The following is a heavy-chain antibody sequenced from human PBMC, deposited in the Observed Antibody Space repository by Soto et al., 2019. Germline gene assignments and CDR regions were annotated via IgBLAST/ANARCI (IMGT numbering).Heavy chain of an antibody. D-gene: IGHD3-16*02. CDR1: GFTFSSYA. CDR2: ISGSGGST. J-gene: IGHJ4*02. CDR3: ANPGVHDYIWGSYRWAY. V-gene: IGHV3-23*01. Sequence: GGSLRLSCAASGFTFSSYAMSWVRQAPGKGLEWVSAISGSGGSTYYADSVKGRFTISRDNSKNTLYLQMNSLRAEDTAVYYCANPGVHDYIWGSYRWAYWGQGTLVTVSS.